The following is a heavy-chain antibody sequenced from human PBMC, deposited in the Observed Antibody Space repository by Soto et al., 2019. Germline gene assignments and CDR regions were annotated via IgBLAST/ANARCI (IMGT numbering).Heavy chain of an antibody. V-gene: IGHV4-30-4*08. CDR1: GGSISSCDYY. CDR3: DRATSWFGELLLTFFAY. CDR2: IYYSEST. Sequence: QVQLQESGPGLVKPSQTLSLTCTVSGGSISSCDYYWRWIRQPPGKGLEWIGYIYYSESTYYNPTLKSRVTISVDTPKNPFSLKLSSVTATDTAVYYCDRATSWFGELLLTFFAYWGQGTLVTVSS. D-gene: IGHD3-10*01. J-gene: IGHJ4*02.